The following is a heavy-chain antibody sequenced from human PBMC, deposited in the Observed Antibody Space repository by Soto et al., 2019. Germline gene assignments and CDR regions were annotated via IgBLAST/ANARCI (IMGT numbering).Heavy chain of an antibody. J-gene: IGHJ4*02. CDR2: ITNRPNHLTN. CDR3: VRDTNWSFDS. D-gene: IGHD1-1*01. CDR1: GFTFSAHF. V-gene: IGHV3-72*01. Sequence: GGSLRLSCAASGFTFSAHFMHWVRQAPGKGLEWVGRITNRPNHLTNEYAASVQGRFTVSRVDSHNSLYMQMNSLTTEDTAVYFCVRDTNWSFDSWGQGTLVTVSS.